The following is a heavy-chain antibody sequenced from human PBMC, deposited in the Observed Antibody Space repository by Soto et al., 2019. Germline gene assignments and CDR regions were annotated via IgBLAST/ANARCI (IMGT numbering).Heavy chain of an antibody. Sequence: QVQLQQWGAGLLKPSETLSLTCAVYGGSFSGYYWSWIRQPPGKGLEWIGEINHSGSTNYNPSLKSRVNISVETSKNQFSLKLRSVTAADTGVYYCARGVNIVVVPAAIPSPHDWFDPWGKGTLVTVSS. V-gene: IGHV4-34*01. D-gene: IGHD2-2*02. CDR3: ARGVNIVVVPAAIPSPHDWFDP. CDR2: INHSGST. J-gene: IGHJ5*02. CDR1: GGSFSGYY.